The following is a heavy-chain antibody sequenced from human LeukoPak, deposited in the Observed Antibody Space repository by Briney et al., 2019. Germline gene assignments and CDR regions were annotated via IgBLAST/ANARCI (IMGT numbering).Heavy chain of an antibody. D-gene: IGHD3-10*01. CDR1: GFTFSSYA. J-gene: IGHJ4*02. CDR3: AKPVSGSYSVSSFGFDY. CDR2: ISDSGGST. Sequence: PGGSLRLSCAASGFTFSSYAMSWVRQAPGKGLEWVPLISDSGGSTYYADSVKGRFTISRDKSKNTLYLQMNSLRAEDTAVYYCAKPVSGSYSVSSFGFDYWGQGTLVTVSS. V-gene: IGHV3-23*01.